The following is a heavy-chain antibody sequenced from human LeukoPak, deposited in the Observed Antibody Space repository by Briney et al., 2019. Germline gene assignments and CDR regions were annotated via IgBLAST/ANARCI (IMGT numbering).Heavy chain of an antibody. CDR2: MSGSGGTT. D-gene: IGHD3-3*01. Sequence: GGSLRLSCAVSGFTFSSYAMSWVRQAPGEGLEWVSHMSGSGGTTYYADSVKGRFTISRDNSKNTLFLQMDSLRAEDTAVYYCAKGLNFWSDYLSGWGQGTLVTVSS. CDR3: AKGLNFWSDYLSG. J-gene: IGHJ4*02. V-gene: IGHV3-23*01. CDR1: GFTFSSYA.